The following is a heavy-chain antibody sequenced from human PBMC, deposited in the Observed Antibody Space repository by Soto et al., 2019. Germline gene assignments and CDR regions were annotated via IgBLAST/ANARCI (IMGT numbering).Heavy chain of an antibody. J-gene: IGHJ6*02. Sequence: QVQLQESGPGRVKPSETLSLTCTFSGDSISTYNWAWIRQPPGKGLEWIGYFRSGGGTSYNPSLKSRVAISADTSMKQFSLRLSSVTAADTAVYYCVRQGIGVLHGLVDVWGQGTTVTVSS. CDR1: GDSISTYN. D-gene: IGHD3-10*01. CDR2: FRSGGGT. V-gene: IGHV4-59*08. CDR3: VRQGIGVLHGLVDV.